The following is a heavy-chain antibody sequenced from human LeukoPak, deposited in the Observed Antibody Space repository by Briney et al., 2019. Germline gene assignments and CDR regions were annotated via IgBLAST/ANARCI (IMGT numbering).Heavy chain of an antibody. CDR2: ISGSGGST. J-gene: IGHJ6*02. CDR1: GFTFSSYA. D-gene: IGHD6-13*01. V-gene: IGHV3-23*01. Sequence: GGSLRLSCAASGFTFSSYAMSWVRQAPGKGLEWVSAISGSGGSTYYADSVKGRFTISRDNSKNTLYLQMNSLRAEDTAVYYCVNGEQQLAQRHHYYGMDVWGQGTTVTVSS. CDR3: VNGEQQLAQRHHYYGMDV.